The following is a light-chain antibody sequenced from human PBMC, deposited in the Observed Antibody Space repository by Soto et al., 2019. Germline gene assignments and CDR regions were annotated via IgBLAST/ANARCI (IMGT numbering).Light chain of an antibody. J-gene: IGKJ1*01. Sequence: EIVMTQSPATLSVSPWERATLSCRGSQSVGSNLAWYQQKPGQAPRLLIYDASNRATGTPDRFSGSGSGTDFTLTISRLEPEDFAVYYCRQYGSSGTFGQGTKVDIK. CDR1: QSVGSN. V-gene: IGKV3-20*01. CDR2: DAS. CDR3: RQYGSSGT.